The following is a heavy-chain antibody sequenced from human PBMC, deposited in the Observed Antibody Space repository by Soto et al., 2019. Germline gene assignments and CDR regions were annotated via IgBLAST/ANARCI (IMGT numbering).Heavy chain of an antibody. CDR3: ATANYYYGMDV. V-gene: IGHV3-30*03. Sequence: RQAPGKGLEWVAVISYDGSNKYYADSVKGRFTISRDNSKNTLYLQMNSLRAEDTAVYYCATANYYYGMDVWGQGTTVTV. J-gene: IGHJ6*02. CDR2: ISYDGSNK.